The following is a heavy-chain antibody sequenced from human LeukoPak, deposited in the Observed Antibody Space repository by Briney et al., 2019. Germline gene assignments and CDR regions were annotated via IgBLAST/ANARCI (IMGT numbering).Heavy chain of an antibody. Sequence: ASVKVSCKASGYTFSGYYMHWVRQAPGQGLEWMGCVNPNSGDTNYAQKFQGSVTMTRDTSISTVYMELSRLRSDDTAVYYCARASGSYWWFDSWGQGTLVTVSS. CDR1: GYTFSGYY. CDR3: ARASGSYWWFDS. D-gene: IGHD1-26*01. V-gene: IGHV1-2*02. J-gene: IGHJ5*01. CDR2: VNPNSGDT.